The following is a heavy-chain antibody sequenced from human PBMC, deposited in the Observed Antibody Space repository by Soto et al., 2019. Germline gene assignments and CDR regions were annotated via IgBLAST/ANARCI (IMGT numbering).Heavy chain of an antibody. CDR2: IYISGST. V-gene: IGHV4-4*07. CDR1: GDSISSYY. D-gene: IGHD2-15*01. Sequence: QVQLQESGPGLVKPSETLSLTCTVSGDSISSYYWSWIRQPAGKGLEWIGRIYISGSTDYNPSLKSRVGMSVDRSNSQFTLKLTSVTAADTAVYYCVRDCSGGGCYSDYGMDVWGQGTTVTVSS. CDR3: VRDCSGGGCYSDYGMDV. J-gene: IGHJ6*02.